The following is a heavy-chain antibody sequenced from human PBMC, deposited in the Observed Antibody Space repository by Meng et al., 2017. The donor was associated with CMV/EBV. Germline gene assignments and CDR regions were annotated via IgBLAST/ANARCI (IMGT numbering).Heavy chain of an antibody. Sequence: TLGSYSMNWVRQAPVKGLEWVSSISSSSSYIYYADSVKGRFTISRDNAKNSLYLQMNSLRAEDTAVYYCARDLGGCSSTSCYKGWFDPWGQGTLVTVSS. CDR3: ARDLGGCSSTSCYKGWFDP. CDR1: TLGSYS. V-gene: IGHV3-21*01. D-gene: IGHD2-2*02. CDR2: ISSSSSYI. J-gene: IGHJ5*02.